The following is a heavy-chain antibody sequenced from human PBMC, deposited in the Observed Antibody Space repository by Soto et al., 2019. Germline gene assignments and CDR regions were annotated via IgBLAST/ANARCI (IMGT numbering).Heavy chain of an antibody. CDR2: ISYDGSLQ. CDR1: GFAFSSYG. J-gene: IGHJ4*02. CDR3: VSDRGYGHASVPYS. Sequence: QAQLVESGGGVVQPGRSLRLSCAASGFAFSSYGMHWVRQAPGTGLEWVAVISYDGSLQHYADSVKGRFTISRDNSKNMVLLQMSSLRAEDTAVYYCVSDRGYGHASVPYSWGQXTLVSXSS. D-gene: IGHD5-18*01. V-gene: IGHV3-30*03.